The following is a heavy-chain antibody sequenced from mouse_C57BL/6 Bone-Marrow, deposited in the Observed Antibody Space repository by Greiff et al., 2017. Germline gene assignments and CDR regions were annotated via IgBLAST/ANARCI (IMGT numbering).Heavy chain of an antibody. CDR1: GFTFSSYA. V-gene: IGHV5-9-1*02. CDR3: TREGGGYYVRYFDY. Sequence: EVQLVESGEGLVKPGGSLKLSCAASGFTFSSYAMSWVRQTPEKRLEWVAYISSGGDYIYYADTVKGRFTISRDNARNTLYLQMSSLKSEDTAMYYCTREGGGYYVRYFDYWGQGTTPTVSS. D-gene: IGHD2-3*01. CDR2: ISSGGDYI. J-gene: IGHJ2*01.